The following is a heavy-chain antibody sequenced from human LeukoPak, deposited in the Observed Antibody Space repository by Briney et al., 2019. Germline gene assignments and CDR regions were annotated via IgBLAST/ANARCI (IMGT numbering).Heavy chain of an antibody. V-gene: IGHV4-59*08. J-gene: IGHJ3*02. CDR2: IYYSGST. CDR1: GGSISSYY. D-gene: IGHD3-16*02. Sequence: SETLSLTCTVSGGSISSYYWSWIRQPPGKGLEWIGYIYYSGSTNYNPSLKSRVTISVDTSKNQFSLKLSSVTAADTAVYHCARHAFEGVWGSYRYMGAFDIWGQGTMVTVPS. CDR3: ARHAFEGVWGSYRYMGAFDI.